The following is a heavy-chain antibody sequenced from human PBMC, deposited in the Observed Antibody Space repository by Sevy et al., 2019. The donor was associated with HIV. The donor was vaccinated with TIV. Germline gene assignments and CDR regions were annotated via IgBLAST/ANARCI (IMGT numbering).Heavy chain of an antibody. V-gene: IGHV4-30-4*01. CDR1: GDSITNGDYY. CDR2: IYHGASI. D-gene: IGHD5-12*01. Sequence: SETLSLTCTVSGDSITNGDYYWNWIRQPAGKSREWIGYIYHGASIFYTPSLKGRALISQDTPKNQFSLKLNSVTTADTAVYFCARERGYTYLLIDNWGQGTLVTVSS. CDR3: ARERGYTYLLIDN. J-gene: IGHJ4*02.